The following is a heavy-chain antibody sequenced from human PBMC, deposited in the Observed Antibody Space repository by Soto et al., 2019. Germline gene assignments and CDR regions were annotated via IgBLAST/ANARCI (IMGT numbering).Heavy chain of an antibody. Sequence: PSETLSLSCTVSGDSVSNYYWSWIRQPPGKGLEWIGYIYFIGSTKYNPSLKSRVTISVDTSRNQVSLRLSSVTAADTAIYYCARDNSNYLTKWSDPWGPGTLVTVSS. CDR2: IYFIGST. D-gene: IGHD4-4*01. J-gene: IGHJ5*02. CDR1: GDSVSNYY. V-gene: IGHV4-59*02. CDR3: ARDNSNYLTKWSDP.